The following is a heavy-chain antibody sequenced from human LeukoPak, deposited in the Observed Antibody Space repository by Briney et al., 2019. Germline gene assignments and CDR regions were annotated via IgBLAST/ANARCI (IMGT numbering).Heavy chain of an antibody. CDR3: SRVGALGMRGR. V-gene: IGHV1-69*13. CDR2: IIPIFGKA. Sequence: SVKVSCTASGYTFSSYAISWVRQAPGQGLEWMGGIIPIFGKANYAQKFQGRVTITADESTSTAYMELSSMRSEDTAVYYCSRVGALGMRGRGGEGTLDTVS. J-gene: IGHJ1*01. CDR1: GYTFSSYA. D-gene: IGHD7-27*01.